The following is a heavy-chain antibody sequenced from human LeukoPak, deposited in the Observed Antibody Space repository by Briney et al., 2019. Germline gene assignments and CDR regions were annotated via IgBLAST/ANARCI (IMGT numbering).Heavy chain of an antibody. CDR1: GGSFSGYY. V-gene: IGHV4-34*01. Sequence: SETLSLTCAVYGGSFSGYYWSWIRQPPGKGLEWIGEINHSGSTNYNPSLKSRVTISVDTSKNQFSLKLSSVSSADTAVYYCARGNDFSSGYSFNYWGQGALVTVSS. CDR2: INHSGST. J-gene: IGHJ4*02. CDR3: ARGNDFSSGYSFNY. D-gene: IGHD3-3*01.